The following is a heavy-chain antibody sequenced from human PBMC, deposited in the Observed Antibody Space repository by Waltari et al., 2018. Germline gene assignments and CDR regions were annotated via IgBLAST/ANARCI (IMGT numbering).Heavy chain of an antibody. J-gene: IGHJ3*02. V-gene: IGHV3-21*01. CDR3: ARAGLSASGVVLDDAFAI. CDR2: ISRSSTYI. CDR1: GFTFSSYS. Sequence: EVQLVESGGGLVKSGGSQRLSCAASGFTFSSYSMNWVRQAPGKGLEWLSIISRSSTYIYYSDSVKGRFTISRDNAKNSVFLQMNSLRAEDTAMYYCARAGLSASGVVLDDAFAIWGQGTMVIVSS. D-gene: IGHD3-3*01.